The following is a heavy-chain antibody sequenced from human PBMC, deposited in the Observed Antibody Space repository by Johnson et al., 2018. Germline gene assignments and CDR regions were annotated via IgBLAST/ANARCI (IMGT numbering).Heavy chain of an antibody. CDR2: IIPKFDTA. D-gene: IGHD3-16*02. V-gene: IGHV1-69*01. CDR3: ARGLSYKTD. Sequence: QVQLVESGAEVKKPGSSVKVSCKATGGTFKSYAITWLRQAPGQGLEWMGGIIPKFDTANYAQKFQERVTITADESTGTAYMELSSLRSEDTAVYYCARGLSYKTDWGQGTLVTVSS. CDR1: GGTFKSYA. J-gene: IGHJ1*01.